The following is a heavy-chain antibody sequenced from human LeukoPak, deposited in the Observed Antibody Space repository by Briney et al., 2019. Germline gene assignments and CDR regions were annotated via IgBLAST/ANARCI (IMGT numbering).Heavy chain of an antibody. CDR2: IAPSDSYT. D-gene: IGHD2-15*01. J-gene: IGHJ4*02. V-gene: IGHV5-10-1*01. CDR3: ARHRDCSSGACYPDY. Sequence: GESLQISCKGSGYSFPNYWISWVRQMPGEGLEWMGRIAPSDSYTNYSPSFQGHVTISADKSISTAYLQWSSLKASDTAMYYCARHRDCSSGACYPDYWGQGTLVTVSS. CDR1: GYSFPNYW.